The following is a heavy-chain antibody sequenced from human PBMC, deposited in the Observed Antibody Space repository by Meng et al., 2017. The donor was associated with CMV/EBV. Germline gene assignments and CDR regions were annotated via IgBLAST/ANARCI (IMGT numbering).Heavy chain of an antibody. D-gene: IGHD6-13*01. V-gene: IGHV3-30*02. Sequence: GGSLRLSCAASGFTFSSYGMHWVRQAPGKGLEWVAFIRYDGSNKYYADSVKGRFTISRDNSKNTLYLQMNGLRAEDTAVYYCAKDPGIAAAGVYYYYGMDVWGQGTTVTVSS. CDR1: GFTFSSYG. CDR2: IRYDGSNK. J-gene: IGHJ6*02. CDR3: AKDPGIAAAGVYYYYGMDV.